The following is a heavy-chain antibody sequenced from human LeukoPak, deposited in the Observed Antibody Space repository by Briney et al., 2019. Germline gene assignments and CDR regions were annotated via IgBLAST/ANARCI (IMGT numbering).Heavy chain of an antibody. CDR3: YSGYDYDAFDI. CDR1: GSSISSGYY. J-gene: IGHJ3*02. Sequence: SETLSLTCTVSGSSISSGYYWGWIRQPPGKGLEWIGNIYHSRSTYYNPSLKSRVTISVDTSKNQFSLKLSSVTAADTAVYYCYSGYDYDAFDIWDQGTMVTVSS. CDR2: IYHSRST. V-gene: IGHV4-38-2*02. D-gene: IGHD5-12*01.